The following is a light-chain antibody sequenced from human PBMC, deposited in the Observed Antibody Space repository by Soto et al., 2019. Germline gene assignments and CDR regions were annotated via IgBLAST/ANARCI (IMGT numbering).Light chain of an antibody. CDR1: QGIRNW. V-gene: IGKV1-12*02. CDR3: QQANTFPFT. J-gene: IGKJ3*01. CDR2: ATS. Sequence: DIQMTQSPSSVSASVGDRVTITCRASQGIRNWLAWYQQKPGEAPKLLLYATSTLHSGVPSRFSGSGSGTEFTLTINSLQPEDFATYYCQQANTFPFTFGPGTKVDI.